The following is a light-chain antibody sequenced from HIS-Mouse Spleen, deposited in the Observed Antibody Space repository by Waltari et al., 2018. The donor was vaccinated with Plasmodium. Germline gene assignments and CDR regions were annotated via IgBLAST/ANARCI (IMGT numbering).Light chain of an antibody. CDR3: QQYGSSPIT. J-gene: IGKJ5*01. CDR2: GAA. CDR1: QSFSSSY. V-gene: IGKV3-20*01. Sequence: EIVLTQSPGTLSLSPGERATLSCRASQSFSSSYLAWYQQKPGHAPRLLILGAASRATGIPDRFSGSGSGTDFTLTISRLEPEDFAVYDCQQYGSSPITFGQGTRLEIK.